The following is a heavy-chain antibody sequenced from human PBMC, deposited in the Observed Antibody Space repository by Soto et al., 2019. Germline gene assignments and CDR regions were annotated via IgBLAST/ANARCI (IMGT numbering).Heavy chain of an antibody. D-gene: IGHD1-26*01. J-gene: IGHJ4*02. Sequence: SETLSFTCAFYGGSFSVYYWSWIRQPPGKGLDWIGEINHSGSTNYNPSLKSRVTISVDTSKNQFSLKLSSVTAADTAVYYCARVGLKGPFFFDYWGQGTMVTVSS. CDR3: ARVGLKGPFFFDY. V-gene: IGHV4-34*01. CDR1: GGSFSVYY. CDR2: INHSGST.